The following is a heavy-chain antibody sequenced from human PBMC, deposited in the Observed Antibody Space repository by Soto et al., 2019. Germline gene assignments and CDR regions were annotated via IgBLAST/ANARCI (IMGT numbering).Heavy chain of an antibody. D-gene: IGHD5-18*01. Sequence: SETLSLTCTVSGGSISSYYWSWIRQPPGKGLEWIGYIYYSGSTNYNPSLKSRVTISVDTSKNQFSLKLSSVTAADTAVYYCARDDGYSYGYTLDHWGQGTLVTVSS. V-gene: IGHV4-59*01. J-gene: IGHJ4*02. CDR2: IYYSGST. CDR1: GGSISSYY. CDR3: ARDDGYSYGYTLDH.